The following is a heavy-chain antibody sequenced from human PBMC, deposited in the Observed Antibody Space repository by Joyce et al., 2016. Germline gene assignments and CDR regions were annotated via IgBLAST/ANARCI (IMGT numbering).Heavy chain of an antibody. CDR2: ISSDSTYI. D-gene: IGHD3-22*01. V-gene: IGHV3-21*02. CDR3: ARGGIVYDYSMDL. J-gene: IGHJ6*02. Sequence: EVQLVESEGGLVKPGGSLRISCAASGFTFSTSSMSWFRRAPGKGLEWVSAISSDSTYIFYADSVKGRFTVSRDNAKNSLYLQMNSLRAEDTAVFFCARGGIVYDYSMDLWGQGTTVTVSS. CDR1: GFTFSTSS.